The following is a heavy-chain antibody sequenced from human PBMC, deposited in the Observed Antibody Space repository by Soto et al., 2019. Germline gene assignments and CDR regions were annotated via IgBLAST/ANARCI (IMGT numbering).Heavy chain of an antibody. V-gene: IGHV4-31*03. CDR3: ARWFIGTMVDY. CDR2: IYYSGST. D-gene: IGHD3-16*02. Sequence: QVQLQESGPGLVKPSQTLSLTCTVSGGSISSGGYYWSWIRQHPGKGLEWIGYIYYSGSTYYNPSLRRRVTISVDTSKNRFSLKLSSVTAADTAVYYCARWFIGTMVDYWGQGTLVTVSS. J-gene: IGHJ4*02. CDR1: GGSISSGGYY.